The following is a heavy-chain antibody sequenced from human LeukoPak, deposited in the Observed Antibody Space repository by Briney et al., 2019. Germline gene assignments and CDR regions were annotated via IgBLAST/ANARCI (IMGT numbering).Heavy chain of an antibody. D-gene: IGHD3-22*01. CDR2: INHSGST. CDR3: ARASQYYYDSSGYYRYYYYYYMDV. V-gene: IGHV4-34*01. Sequence: SETLSLTCAVYGGSFSGYYWSWLRQPPGKGLEWIGEINHSGSTNYNPSLKSRVTISVDTSKNQFSLKLSSVTAADTAVYYCARASQYYYDSSGYYRYYYYYYMDVWGKGTTVTVSS. J-gene: IGHJ6*03. CDR1: GGSFSGYY.